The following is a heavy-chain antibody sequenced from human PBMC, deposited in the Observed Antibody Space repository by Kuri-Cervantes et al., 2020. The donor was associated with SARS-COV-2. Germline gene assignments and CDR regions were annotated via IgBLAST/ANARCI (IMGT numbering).Heavy chain of an antibody. J-gene: IGHJ4*02. CDR1: CSSISSSNW. CDR3: ARSTGIVVVPAAIWDYSDY. V-gene: IGHV4-4*02. Sequence: CAVFCSSISSSNWWSWVRQPPGKGLEWIVEIYHSGSTNYNPSLKSRVTILVDKSKNHFSLKLGSLTAADTAVYYCARSTGIVVVPAAIWDYSDYWGQGTLVTVSS. D-gene: IGHD2-2*01. CDR2: IYHSGST.